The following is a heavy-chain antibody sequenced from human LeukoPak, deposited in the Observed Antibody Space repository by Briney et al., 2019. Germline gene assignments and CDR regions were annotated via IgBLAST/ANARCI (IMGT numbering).Heavy chain of an antibody. CDR2: ISYDGSNK. V-gene: IGHV3-30-3*01. D-gene: IGHD2-15*01. Sequence: PGRSLRLSCAASGFTFSSYAMHWVRQAPGKGLEWVAVISYDGSNKYYADSVKGRFTISRDNSKNTLYLQMNSLRAEDTAVYYCATPVQQEVVVVAANDYWGQGTLVTVSS. CDR3: ATPVQQEVVVVAANDY. J-gene: IGHJ4*02. CDR1: GFTFSSYA.